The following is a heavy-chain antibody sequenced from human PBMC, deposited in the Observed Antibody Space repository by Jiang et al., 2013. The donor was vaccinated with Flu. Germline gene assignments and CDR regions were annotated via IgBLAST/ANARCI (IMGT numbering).Heavy chain of an antibody. Sequence: EWIGRIYRLGAPTTARPSRVRVTMSLDTSKNQFSLKLSSVTAADTALYYCARGLGHFDYWGQGTLLTVSS. V-gene: IGHV4-4*07. D-gene: IGHD6-19*01. CDR3: ARGLGHFDY. J-gene: IGHJ4*02. CDR2: IYRLGAP.